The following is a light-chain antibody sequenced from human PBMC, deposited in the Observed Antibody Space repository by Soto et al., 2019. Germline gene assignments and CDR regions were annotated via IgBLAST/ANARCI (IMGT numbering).Light chain of an antibody. J-gene: IGLJ1*01. CDR1: SSDVGGYNY. CDR2: DVS. Sequence: QSALTQPASVSGSPGQSITISCTGTSSDVGGYNYVSWYQHHPGKAPKLMVYDVSNRPSGVSSRFSGSESGSTASLTISGLQPEDEADYYCSSYTRSSTLAFGTGTKVTVL. CDR3: SSYTRSSTLA. V-gene: IGLV2-14*03.